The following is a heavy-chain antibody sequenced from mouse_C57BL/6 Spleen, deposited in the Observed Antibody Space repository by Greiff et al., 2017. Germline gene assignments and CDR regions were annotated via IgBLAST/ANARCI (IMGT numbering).Heavy chain of an antibody. D-gene: IGHD2-5*01. V-gene: IGHV5-17*01. J-gene: IGHJ4*01. CDR2: ISSGSSTI. Sequence: EVKLVESGGGLVKPGGSLKLSCAASGFTFSDYGMHWVRQAPEKGLEWVAYISSGSSTIYYADTVKGRFTISRDNAKNTLFLQMTSLRSEDTAMYYCARKDYSNYHYAMDYWGQGTSVTVSS. CDR3: ARKDYSNYHYAMDY. CDR1: GFTFSDYG.